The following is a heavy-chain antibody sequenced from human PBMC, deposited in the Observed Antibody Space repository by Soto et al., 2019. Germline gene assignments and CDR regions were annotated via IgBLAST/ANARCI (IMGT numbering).Heavy chain of an antibody. CDR2: VSAYNGNT. D-gene: IGHD3-22*01. Sequence: ASVKVSCKASGYTSTSYGISWVRQAPGQGLEWMGWVSAYNGNTNYAQKFHDRVTMNTDKSTSTAYMELRSLTSDDTAVYFCCSYYYDSNGYRPYFAFDFWGQGTMVTVSS. J-gene: IGHJ3*01. CDR1: GYTSTSYG. V-gene: IGHV1-18*01. CDR3: CSYYYDSNGYRPYFAFDF.